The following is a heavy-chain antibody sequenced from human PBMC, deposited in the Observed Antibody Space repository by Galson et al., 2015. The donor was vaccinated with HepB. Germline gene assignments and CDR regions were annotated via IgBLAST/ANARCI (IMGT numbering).Heavy chain of an antibody. D-gene: IGHD1-1*01. J-gene: IGHJ3*01. Sequence: SLRLSCAASGFTFSSYWMHWVRQAPGKGLVWVSHINSDGRSTTYADSVKGRLTISRDNAKNTLYLQMNSLRAEDTAVYYCARDDTYNYEAFDLWGQGTMVTVSS. CDR1: GFTFSSYW. CDR2: INSDGRST. CDR3: ARDDTYNYEAFDL. V-gene: IGHV3-74*01.